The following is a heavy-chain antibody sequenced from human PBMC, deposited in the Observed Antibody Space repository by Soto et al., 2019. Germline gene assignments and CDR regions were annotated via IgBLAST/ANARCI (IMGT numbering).Heavy chain of an antibody. CDR3: ARDCRDPCITMVLGVSRVGDY. V-gene: IGHV1-18*01. CDR2: ISAYNGNT. CDR1: GYTFTSYG. J-gene: IGHJ4*02. Sequence: QVQLVQSGAEVKKPGASVKVSCKASGYTFTSYGISWVRQAPGQGLEWMGWISAYNGNTNYAQKLQGRVTMTTDTSTSTAYMELRSLRSDDTDVYYCARDCRDPCITMVLGVSRVGDYWGQGTLVTVSS. D-gene: IGHD3-10*01.